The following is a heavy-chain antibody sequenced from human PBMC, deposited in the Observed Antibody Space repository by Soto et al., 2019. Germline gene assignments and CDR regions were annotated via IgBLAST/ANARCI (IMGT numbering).Heavy chain of an antibody. CDR2: IYASGST. CDR3: ARGGMVIIPTATAFDY. D-gene: IGHD2-2*01. CDR1: GGSISPYY. J-gene: IGHJ4*02. V-gene: IGHV4-4*07. Sequence: SETLSLTCTVSGGSISPYYWSWIRQPAGKGLEWIGRIYASGSTNYNPSLKGRVTMSVATSKNQFSLKLSSVTAADTAVYYCARGGMVIIPTATAFDYWGQGTLVTVS.